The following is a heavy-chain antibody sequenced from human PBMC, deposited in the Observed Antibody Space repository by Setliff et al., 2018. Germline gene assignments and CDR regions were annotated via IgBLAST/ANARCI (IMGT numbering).Heavy chain of an antibody. CDR1: RGTFSNYA. J-gene: IGHJ4*02. D-gene: IGHD3-3*01. V-gene: IGHV1-69*13. CDR3: ARQPRGIGYSDY. CDR2: TTPIFTTA. Sequence: GASVKVSCKTSRGTFSNYAISWVRQAPGQGLEWMGGTTPIFTTANYAQKFQGRVTITADESTSTAYMELSSLKSEDTAMYYCARQPRGIGYSDYWGQGTLVTVS.